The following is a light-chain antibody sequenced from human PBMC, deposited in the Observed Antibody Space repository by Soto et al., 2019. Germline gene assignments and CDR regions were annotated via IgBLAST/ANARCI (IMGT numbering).Light chain of an antibody. CDR3: QQYYSTPPA. J-gene: IGKJ3*01. Sequence: DIVMTQSPDSLAVSLAERATINCKSIQIVLHSSKNKNYLAWYQQNPGQPPKLLIYWASTRESGVPDRFSGSGSGTDFTLTISSLQAEDVAVYYCQQYYSTPPAFGPGTKV. CDR2: WAS. V-gene: IGKV4-1*01. CDR1: QIVLHSSKNKNY.